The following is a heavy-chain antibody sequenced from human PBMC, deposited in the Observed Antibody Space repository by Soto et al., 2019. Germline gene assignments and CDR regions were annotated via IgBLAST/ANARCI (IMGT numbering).Heavy chain of an antibody. V-gene: IGHV5-51*03. D-gene: IGHD5-18*01. CDR2: IYPGDSDT. CDR1: GYRFASYW. CDR3: ARSPKEDTAMDYDY. J-gene: IGHJ4*02. Sequence: PGESLRISCKGSGYRFASYWIGWVRQMPGKGLEWMGIIYPGDSDTRYSPSFQGQVTISADKSISTAYLQWSSLKASDTAMYYCARSPKEDTAMDYDYWGQGTLVTVSS.